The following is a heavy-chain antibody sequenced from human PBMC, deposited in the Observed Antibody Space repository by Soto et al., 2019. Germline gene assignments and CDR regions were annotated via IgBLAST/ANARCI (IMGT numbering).Heavy chain of an antibody. V-gene: IGHV4-30-4*01. D-gene: IGHD4-17*01. CDR3: VREDDGGDRDYYGLDV. CDR1: GGSISSDHYH. Sequence: QVQLQGSGPGLVRPSQTLSLTCTVSGGSISSDHYHWTWIRQTPGKGLEWIGYIHYSGSVYYNPPLQSRVTMSVDTSKNLFSLKLSSVTAADTAVYFCVREDDGGDRDYYGLDVWGQGTTVTVSS. CDR2: IHYSGSV. J-gene: IGHJ6*02.